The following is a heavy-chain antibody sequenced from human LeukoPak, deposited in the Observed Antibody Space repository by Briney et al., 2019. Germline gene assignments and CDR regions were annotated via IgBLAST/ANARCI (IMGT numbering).Heavy chain of an antibody. CDR1: GFTFSSYG. D-gene: IGHD6-19*01. CDR2: ISYDGSNK. V-gene: IGHV3-30*03. Sequence: GGSLRLSCAASGFTFSSYGMHWVRQAPGKGLEWVTVISYDGSNKYYADSVKGRFTISRDNSKNTLYLQMNSLRAEDTAVYYCARRSGIAVAGAFDYWGQGTLVTVSS. CDR3: ARRSGIAVAGAFDY. J-gene: IGHJ4*02.